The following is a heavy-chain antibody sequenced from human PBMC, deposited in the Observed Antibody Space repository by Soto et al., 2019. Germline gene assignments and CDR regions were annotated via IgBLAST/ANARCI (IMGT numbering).Heavy chain of an antibody. CDR1: GASVKRSNYF. CDR2: VHSSGGT. D-gene: IGHD2-15*01. CDR3: GRLAEAATGHFDFDF. J-gene: IGHJ4*02. V-gene: IGHV4-39*01. Sequence: SETLSLTXTVSGASVKRSNYFWAWIRQPPGKGLEFVGSVHSSGGTYYNPSLKSRATVSVDTSKNQFSLRLKSVTGTDTAVYYCGRLAEAATGHFDFDFWGQGTLVTVSS.